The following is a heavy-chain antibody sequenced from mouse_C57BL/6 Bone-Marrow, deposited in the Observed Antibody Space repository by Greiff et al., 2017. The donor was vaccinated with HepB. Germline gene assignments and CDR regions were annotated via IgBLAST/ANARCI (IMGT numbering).Heavy chain of an antibody. D-gene: IGHD2-1*01. CDR2: IDPENGDT. CDR1: GFNIKDDY. J-gene: IGHJ1*03. V-gene: IGHV14-4*01. Sequence: EVQLQQSGAELVRPGASVKLSCTASGFNIKDDYMHWVKQRPEQGLEWIGWIDPENGDTEYASKFQGKATITAATSSNTAYLQLSSLTSEDTAVYYCTLYGNYEGWYFDVWGTGTTVTASS. CDR3: TLYGNYEGWYFDV.